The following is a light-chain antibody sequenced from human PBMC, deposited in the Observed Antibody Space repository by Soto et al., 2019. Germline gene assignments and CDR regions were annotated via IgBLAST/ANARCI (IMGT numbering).Light chain of an antibody. V-gene: IGLV1-40*01. CDR2: ENN. Sequence: QSVLTQPPSVSEAPGQRVTISCTGSSSNIGAGYEAPWYQQVPGTAPKLLIYENNNRPSGGPDRFSGSKSGTSASLAITGLQAEDEAEYYCQSYDSSQSGYVFGTGTKVTVL. J-gene: IGLJ1*01. CDR1: SSNIGAGYE. CDR3: QSYDSSQSGYV.